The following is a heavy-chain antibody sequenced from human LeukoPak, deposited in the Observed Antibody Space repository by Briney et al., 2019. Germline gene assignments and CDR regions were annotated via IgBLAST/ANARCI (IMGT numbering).Heavy chain of an antibody. V-gene: IGHV3-30*04. CDR1: GFTFSSYA. CDR2: ISYDGSNK. CDR3: AKGSTTRFDYYYYYYMDF. J-gene: IGHJ6*03. D-gene: IGHD2-2*01. Sequence: PGGSLRLSCAASGFTFSSYAMHWVRQAPGKGLEWVAVISYDGSNKYYADSVKGRFTISRDNSKNTLYLQMNSLRAEDTAVYYCAKGSTTRFDYYYYYYMDFWGKGTTVTVSS.